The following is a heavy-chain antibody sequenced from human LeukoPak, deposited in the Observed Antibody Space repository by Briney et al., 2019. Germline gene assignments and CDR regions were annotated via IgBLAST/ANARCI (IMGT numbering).Heavy chain of an antibody. Sequence: ASVKVSCKASGYTFTSYGISWVRQAPGQGLEWMGWISPTSGDTMYAQKFQGRVTMTRDTSISTAYMELSRLRSDDTAVYYCVRDGLNWNYDYWGQGTLVAVSS. D-gene: IGHD1-7*01. CDR1: GYTFTSYG. CDR2: ISPTSGDT. J-gene: IGHJ4*02. V-gene: IGHV1-2*02. CDR3: VRDGLNWNYDY.